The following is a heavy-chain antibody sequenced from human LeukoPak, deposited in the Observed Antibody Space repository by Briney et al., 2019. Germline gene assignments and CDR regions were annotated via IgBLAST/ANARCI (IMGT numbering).Heavy chain of an antibody. CDR1: GGSISSSSYY. V-gene: IGHV4-39*01. CDR2: INYSGST. Sequence: KPSETLSLTCTVSGGSISSSSYYWGWIRQPPGKGLEWIGSINYSGSTYYNPSLKSRVTISVDTSKIQFSLKLSSVTAADTAVYYCARLSDYWGQGTLVTVSS. CDR3: ARLSDY. J-gene: IGHJ4*02.